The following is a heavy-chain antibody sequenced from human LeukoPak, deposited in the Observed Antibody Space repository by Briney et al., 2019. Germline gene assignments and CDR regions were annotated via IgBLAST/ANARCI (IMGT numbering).Heavy chain of an antibody. V-gene: IGHV2-70*04. CDR1: EFSLSTSGMR. Sequence: SGPALVKPTQTLTLTCTFSEFSLSTSGMRVSWIRQPPGKALEWLARIDWDDDKFYSTSLKTRLTISKDTSKNQVVLTMTNMDPVDTATYYCARIGDPYSSSWYYFDYWGQGTLVTVSS. J-gene: IGHJ4*02. CDR3: ARIGDPYSSSWYYFDY. CDR2: IDWDDDK. D-gene: IGHD6-13*01.